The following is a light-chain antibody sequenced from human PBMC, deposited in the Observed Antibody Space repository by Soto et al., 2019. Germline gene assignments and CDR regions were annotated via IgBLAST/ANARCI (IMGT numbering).Light chain of an antibody. CDR3: MQGTHWTPART. Sequence: DVVMTQSPLSLPVTLGQPASISCRSSQSLVYSDGNTYLNWFQQRPGQSPRRLIYKVSNRDSGVPDRFSGSGSCTDFTLKISRVEAEDVGVYYCMQGTHWTPARTFGQGTKLEIK. CDR1: QSLVYSDGNTY. V-gene: IGKV2-30*01. CDR2: KVS. J-gene: IGKJ2*01.